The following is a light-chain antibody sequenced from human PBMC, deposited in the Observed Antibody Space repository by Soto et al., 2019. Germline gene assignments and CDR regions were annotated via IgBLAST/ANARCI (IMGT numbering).Light chain of an antibody. J-gene: IGKJ2*01. CDR3: MQALQAPYT. CDR1: QSLLHSNGYNY. Sequence: DIVMTQSPLSLPVTPGEPASISCRSSQSLLHSNGYNYLDWYLQKPGQSPQLLIYLGSNRASGVPDRFSGSGSGTDFTLKNRRVEAEDVGVYYCMQALQAPYTFGQGTKLEIK. CDR2: LGS. V-gene: IGKV2-28*01.